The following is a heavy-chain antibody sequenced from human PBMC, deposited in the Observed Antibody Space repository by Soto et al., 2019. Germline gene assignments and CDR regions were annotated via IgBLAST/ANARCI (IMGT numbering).Heavy chain of an antibody. Sequence: PSETLSLTCTVSGDSITNGGYYWSWIRQFPGKGLEWIGYIYSNGYTYYNPSLESRVTISLDTSKNQFSLKLSSVTAADTAVYYCARDNGREQYYDSSGYWYYFDYWGQGTLVTVSS. V-gene: IGHV4-31*03. CDR1: GDSITNGGYY. D-gene: IGHD3-22*01. CDR2: IYSNGYT. CDR3: ARDNGREQYYDSSGYWYYFDY. J-gene: IGHJ4*02.